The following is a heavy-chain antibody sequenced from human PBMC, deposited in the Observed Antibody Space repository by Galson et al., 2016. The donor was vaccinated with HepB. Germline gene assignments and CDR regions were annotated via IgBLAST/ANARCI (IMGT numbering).Heavy chain of an antibody. CDR2: MIPILDRP. Sequence: SVKVSCKASGGSSIAYTISWLRQAPGQGLEWLGRMIPILDRPNYAQSFQDRLTITADKYTNTANMKLNSLISDDTAVYYCARDDSYCGVDCSRHFVHWGQGTLVTVSS. CDR1: GGSSIAYT. CDR3: ARDDSYCGVDCSRHFVH. D-gene: IGHD2-21*02. J-gene: IGHJ5*02. V-gene: IGHV1-69*08.